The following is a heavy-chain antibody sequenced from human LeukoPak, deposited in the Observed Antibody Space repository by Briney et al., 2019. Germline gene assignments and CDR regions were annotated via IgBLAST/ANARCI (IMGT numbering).Heavy chain of an antibody. D-gene: IGHD6-13*01. J-gene: IGHJ6*02. Sequence: GESLKISCKGYGYSFTNYWIGWVRQMPGKGLEWMGIIYPDDSDITYSPSFQGHVTISADKSISTAYLHWSSLKASDSAIYYCARRSSSGGPYYYYGLDVWGQGTPVTVSS. CDR2: IYPDDSDI. V-gene: IGHV5-51*01. CDR3: ARRSSSGGPYYYYGLDV. CDR1: GYSFTNYW.